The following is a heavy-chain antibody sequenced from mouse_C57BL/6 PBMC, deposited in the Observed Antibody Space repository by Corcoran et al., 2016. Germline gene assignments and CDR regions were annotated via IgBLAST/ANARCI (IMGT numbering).Heavy chain of an antibody. J-gene: IGHJ4*01. CDR3: ASSPVEEAMDY. D-gene: IGHD1-1*01. CDR1: GYSITSGYY. CDR2: ISYDGSN. V-gene: IGHV3-6*01. Sequence: DVQLQESGPGLVKPSQSLSLTCSVTGYSITSGYYWNWIRQFPGNKLEWMGYISYDGSNNYNPSLKNRISITSDTSKNQFFLKLNSVTTEDTATYYCASSPVEEAMDYWGQGTSVTVSS.